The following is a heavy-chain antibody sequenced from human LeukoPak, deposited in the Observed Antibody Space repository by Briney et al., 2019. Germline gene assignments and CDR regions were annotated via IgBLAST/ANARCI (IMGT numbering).Heavy chain of an antibody. J-gene: IGHJ4*02. CDR2: ISGSGGST. V-gene: IGHV3-23*01. CDR1: GFTFSSYA. D-gene: IGHD3-10*01. CDR3: AKTSYYYGSGSYWDYFDY. Sequence: PGGSLRLSCAASGFTFSSYAMSWVRQAPGKGLEWVSAISGSGGSTYYADSVKGRFTISRDNSKNTLYLQMNSLRAEDTAVYYSAKTSYYYGSGSYWDYFDYWGQGTLVTVSS.